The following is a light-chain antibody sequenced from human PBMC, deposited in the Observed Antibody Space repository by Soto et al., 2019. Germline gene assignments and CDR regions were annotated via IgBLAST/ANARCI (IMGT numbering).Light chain of an antibody. CDR3: CSYAGSNTFV. V-gene: IGLV2-23*01. CDR2: EGT. Sequence: SALTQPASVSGSPGQSITISCTGTSSDVGGYNLVSWYQQHPGKAPKLMIYEGTKRPSGLSDRFSGSKSGNTASLTISGLQAEDEADYYCCSYAGSNTFVFGTGTKLTVL. J-gene: IGLJ1*01. CDR1: SSDVGGYNL.